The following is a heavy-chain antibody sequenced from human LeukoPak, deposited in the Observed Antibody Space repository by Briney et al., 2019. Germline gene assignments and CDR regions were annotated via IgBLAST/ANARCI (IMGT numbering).Heavy chain of an antibody. CDR3: ARDRDYDILTGFQDAFDI. CDR2: SSGSGSTT. V-gene: IGHV3-48*03. D-gene: IGHD3-9*01. CDR1: GFYFANYA. Sequence: GGSLRLSCAASGFYFANYAMSWVRQAPGKGLEWVSYSSGSGSTTYYADSVKGRFTISRDNAENSLYLQLNSLRAEDTAIYYCARDRDYDILTGFQDAFDIWGQGTMVTVSS. J-gene: IGHJ3*02.